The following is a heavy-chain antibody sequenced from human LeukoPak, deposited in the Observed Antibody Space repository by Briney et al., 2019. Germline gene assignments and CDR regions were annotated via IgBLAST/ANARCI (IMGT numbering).Heavy chain of an antibody. V-gene: IGHV4-34*01. D-gene: IGHD7-27*01. J-gene: IGHJ4*02. CDR2: INHSGST. CDR3: VINGGFDY. CDR1: GGSFSGYY. Sequence: SETLSLTCAVYGGSFSGYYWSWIRQPPGKGLEWIGEINHSGSTNYNPSLKSRVTISVDTSKNQFSLKLSSVTAADTAVYYCVINGGFDYWGQGTLVTVSS.